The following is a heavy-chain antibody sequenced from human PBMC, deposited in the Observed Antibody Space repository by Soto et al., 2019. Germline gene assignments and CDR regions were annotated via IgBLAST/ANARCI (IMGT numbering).Heavy chain of an antibody. J-gene: IGHJ5*02. Sequence: QVQLKESGTGLVKPSETLSLTCTVSGGSISSYYLSWIRQPPGKGLEWIGYIYASGSTNYNPSLKSRVTISVDTSKTQFSLKLSSVTAADTAVYYCARASYCDYGGNWFDPWGQGTLVTVSS. CDR3: ARASYCDYGGNWFDP. CDR2: IYASGST. CDR1: GGSISSYY. D-gene: IGHD4-17*01. V-gene: IGHV4-59*01.